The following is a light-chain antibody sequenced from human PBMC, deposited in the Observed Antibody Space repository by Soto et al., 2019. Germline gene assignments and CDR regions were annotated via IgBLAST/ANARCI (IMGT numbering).Light chain of an antibody. Sequence: VLTQPASVSGSPGQSITISCTGTSSDVGGYNYVSWYQQHPGKAPKLMIYDVSNRPSGVSNRFSGSKSGNTASLSISGLQAEDEADYYCSSYTSSSTRVFGTGTKVTVL. CDR3: SSYTSSSTRV. V-gene: IGLV2-14*01. J-gene: IGLJ1*01. CDR2: DVS. CDR1: SSDVGGYNY.